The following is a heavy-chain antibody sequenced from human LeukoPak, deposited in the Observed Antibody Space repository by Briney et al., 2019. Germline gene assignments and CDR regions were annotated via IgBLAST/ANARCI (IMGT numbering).Heavy chain of an antibody. J-gene: IGHJ5*02. V-gene: IGHV4-31*03. CDR1: GGSIGRSGYY. Sequence: SETLSLTCTVSGGSIGRSGYYWSWIRQHPGRGLEWIGFIYYSGTTYYNPSLKSRVTISVDTSKNQFSLKLSSVTAADTAVYYCARDNAYHYTWGQGTLVTVSS. CDR3: ARDNAYHYT. CDR2: IYYSGTT. D-gene: IGHD3-10*01.